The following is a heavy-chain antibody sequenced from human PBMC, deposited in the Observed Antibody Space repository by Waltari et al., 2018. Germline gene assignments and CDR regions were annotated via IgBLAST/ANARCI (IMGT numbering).Heavy chain of an antibody. J-gene: IGHJ6*02. CDR2: IIPIFGTA. V-gene: IGHV1-69*08. CDR1: GGTFSSYA. Sequence: QVQLVQSGAEVKKPGSSVKVSCKASGGTFSSYAISWVRQAPGQGLEWMGRIIPIFGTANYAQKFQGRVTITADKSTSTAYMELSSLRSEDTAVYYCARARIAAAGTGRFGYYYYGMDVWGQGTTVTVSS. D-gene: IGHD6-13*01. CDR3: ARARIAAAGTGRFGYYYYGMDV.